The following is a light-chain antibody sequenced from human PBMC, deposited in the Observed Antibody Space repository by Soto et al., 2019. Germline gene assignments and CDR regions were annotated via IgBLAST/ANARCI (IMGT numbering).Light chain of an antibody. CDR1: HSVSSY. Sequence: MTQSPATLSLSPGERSTLSCSASHSVSSYLAWYQQKPGQAPRLLIYGASTRATGIPARFSGSGSGTEFTLTISSLQSEDFAVYYCQQYNNWPPITFGQGTRLEIK. J-gene: IGKJ5*01. V-gene: IGKV3-15*01. CDR2: GAS. CDR3: QQYNNWPPIT.